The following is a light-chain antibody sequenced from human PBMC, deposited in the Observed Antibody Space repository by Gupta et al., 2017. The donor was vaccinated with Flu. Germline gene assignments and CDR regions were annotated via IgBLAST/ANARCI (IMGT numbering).Light chain of an antibody. CDR2: AAS. V-gene: IGKV1-39*01. Sequence: DIQLTQSPSSLSASLGDRVTITCRASQSISSYLNWYQQKPGKAPKLLLYAASSLQSGVPSRFSGSGSGTDFTLTISSLQPEDFATYYCQQGYSTPRTFGQGTKVEIK. J-gene: IGKJ1*01. CDR1: QSISSY. CDR3: QQGYSTPRT.